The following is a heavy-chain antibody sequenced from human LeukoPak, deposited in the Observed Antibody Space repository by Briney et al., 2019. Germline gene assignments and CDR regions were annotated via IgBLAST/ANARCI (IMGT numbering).Heavy chain of an antibody. V-gene: IGHV3-23*01. CDR1: GFTFSGSA. Sequence: GGSLRLSCAASGFTFSGSAMSWVRQAPGEGLEWVSLISYSGANSYYTDSLRGRFTISRDNSKDTLFLQMNSLRAEDTAIYYRARDMQLSIWGRGTMVTVSS. D-gene: IGHD3-16*02. CDR3: ARDMQLSI. J-gene: IGHJ3*02. CDR2: ISYSGANS.